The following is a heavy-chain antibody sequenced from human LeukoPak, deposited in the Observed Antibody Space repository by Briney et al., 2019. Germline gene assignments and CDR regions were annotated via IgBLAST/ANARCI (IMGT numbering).Heavy chain of an antibody. CDR3: VKGDMAAIP. CDR2: ISNNGGNT. D-gene: IGHD5-24*01. Sequence: PGGSLRLSCSASGFTFSTYTMHWVRQAPGKGLEYVSGISNNGGNTYYADSVKGRFTISRDSSKNTLYLQMSSLRAEDSAVYYCVKGDMAAIPWGQGTLVTVSS. V-gene: IGHV3-64D*06. J-gene: IGHJ5*02. CDR1: GFTFSTYT.